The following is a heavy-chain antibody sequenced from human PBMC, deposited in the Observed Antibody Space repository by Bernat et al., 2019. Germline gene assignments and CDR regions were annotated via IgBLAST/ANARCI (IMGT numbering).Heavy chain of an antibody. Sequence: QITLKASGPTLVKPTQTLTLTCTVSGFSLTTSGVGVGWIRHPPGKTLEWLAHIYWDDDKCYRPSLKSRLTITKDTSKNQVVLTLTNIDAVDTATYYCAHFVATPSTDYFDHRGQGTLVTVSS. V-gene: IGHV2-5*02. J-gene: IGHJ4*02. D-gene: IGHD2-8*02. CDR1: GFSLTTSGVG. CDR3: AHFVATPSTDYFDH. CDR2: IYWDDDK.